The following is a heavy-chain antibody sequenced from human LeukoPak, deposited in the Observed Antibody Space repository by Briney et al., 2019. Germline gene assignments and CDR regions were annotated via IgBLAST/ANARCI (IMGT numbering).Heavy chain of an antibody. J-gene: IGHJ6*03. V-gene: IGHV1-46*01. CDR2: INPSGDPT. D-gene: IGHD3-22*01. Sequence: ASVKVSCKASGHTFTSYYMLWVRQASGQGLEWVGIINPSGDPTTYAQKFQGRVTMTSDMSTSTVYMELSSLRSEDTAVYYCARSSGYYSSLFYMHVWGKGTTVTVSS. CDR3: ARSSGYYSSLFYMHV. CDR1: GHTFTSYY.